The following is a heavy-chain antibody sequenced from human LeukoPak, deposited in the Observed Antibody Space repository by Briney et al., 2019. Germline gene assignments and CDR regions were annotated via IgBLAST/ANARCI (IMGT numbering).Heavy chain of an antibody. J-gene: IGHJ5*02. CDR2: IYYSGST. Sequence: PSETLSLTCTVSGGSLSSYYWSWIRQPPGKGLEWIGYIYYSGSTNYNPSLKSRVTISVDTSKNQFSLKLSSVTAADTAVYYCARHRVHYDSSGYYPSWFDPWGQGTLVTVSS. CDR3: ARHRVHYDSSGYYPSWFDP. V-gene: IGHV4-59*08. CDR1: GGSLSSYY. D-gene: IGHD3-22*01.